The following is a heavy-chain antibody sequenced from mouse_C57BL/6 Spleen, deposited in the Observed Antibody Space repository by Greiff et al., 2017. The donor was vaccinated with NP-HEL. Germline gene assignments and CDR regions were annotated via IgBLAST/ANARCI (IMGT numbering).Heavy chain of an antibody. CDR2: INPYNGGT. D-gene: IGHD2-3*01. V-gene: IGHV1-19*01. CDR3: ASSTIYDGYYGY. Sequence: VQLQQSGPVLVKPGASVKMSCKASGYTFTDYYMNWVKQSHGKSLEWIGVINPYNGGTSYNQKFKGKATLTVDKSSSTAYMELNSLTSEDSAVYYCASSTIYDGYYGYWGQGTTLTVSS. J-gene: IGHJ2*01. CDR1: GYTFTDYY.